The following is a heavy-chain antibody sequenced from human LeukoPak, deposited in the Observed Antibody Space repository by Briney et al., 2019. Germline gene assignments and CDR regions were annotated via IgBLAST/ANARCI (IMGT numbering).Heavy chain of an antibody. D-gene: IGHD3-22*01. CDR3: ARDLPYYYDSSGRRLFDY. CDR2: ISSSSSTI. CDR1: GFDFSSHS. J-gene: IGHJ4*02. V-gene: IGHV3-48*02. Sequence: GGSLRLSCAASGFDFSSHSMNWVRQAPGKGLEWVSYISSSSSTIYYADSVKGRFTISRDNAKNSLYLQMNSLRDEDTAVYYCARDLPYYYDSSGRRLFDYWGQGTLVTVSS.